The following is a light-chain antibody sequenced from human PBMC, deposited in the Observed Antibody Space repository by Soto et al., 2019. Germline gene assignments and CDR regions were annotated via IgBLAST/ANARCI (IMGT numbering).Light chain of an antibody. CDR2: EDS. V-gene: IGLV2-23*01. Sequence: QSALTQPASVSGSPGQSIAISCTGTSSDVGTYNLVSWYQQHPGKAPKLMIYEDSKRPSGVSNRFSGSKSGNTASLTISGLQPEDEADYYCCSYAGSSTDYVFGTGTKVTVL. CDR1: SSDVGTYNL. J-gene: IGLJ1*01. CDR3: CSYAGSSTDYV.